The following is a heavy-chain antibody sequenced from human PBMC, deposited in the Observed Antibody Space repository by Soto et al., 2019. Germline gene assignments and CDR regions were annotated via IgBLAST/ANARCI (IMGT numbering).Heavy chain of an antibody. CDR1: GFTSSSYG. D-gene: IGHD6-13*01. CDR3: ARDPAGTQRKRFDY. CDR2: ISYDGSNK. V-gene: IGHV3-30*03. Sequence: GGSLRLSCAASGFTSSSYGMHWVRQAPGKGLEWVAVISYDGSNKYYADSVKGRFTISRDNSKNTLYLQMNSLRAEDTAVYYCARDPAGTQRKRFDYWGQGTLVTVSS. J-gene: IGHJ4*02.